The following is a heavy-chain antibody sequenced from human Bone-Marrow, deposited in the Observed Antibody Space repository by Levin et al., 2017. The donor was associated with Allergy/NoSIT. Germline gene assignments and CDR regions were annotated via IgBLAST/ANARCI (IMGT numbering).Heavy chain of an antibody. D-gene: IGHD6-19*01. Sequence: SETLSLTCTVSGDSISRYSWTWVRQPPGKRLECLGYISYSGSTTYNPSLKSRLVISVDMSKNLFSLNLNSVTAADTALYDCAREETSGWYRYFDRWGRGTLVTVSS. V-gene: IGHV4-59*01. CDR3: AREETSGWYRYFDR. CDR1: GDSISRYS. CDR2: ISYSGST. J-gene: IGHJ2*01.